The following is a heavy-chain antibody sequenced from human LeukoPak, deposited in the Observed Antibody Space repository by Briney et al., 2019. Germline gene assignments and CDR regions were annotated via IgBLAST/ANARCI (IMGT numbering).Heavy chain of an antibody. V-gene: IGHV3-21*01. CDR1: GFTFSSYS. CDR2: ISSSSSYI. CDR3: ARDFPYSPIMDV. D-gene: IGHD5-12*01. Sequence: GGSLRLXCAASGFTFSSYSMNWVRQAPGKGLEWVSSISSSSSYIYYADSVKGRFTISRDNAKNSLYLQMNSLRAEDTAVYYCARDFPYSPIMDVWGKGITVTVSS. J-gene: IGHJ6*04.